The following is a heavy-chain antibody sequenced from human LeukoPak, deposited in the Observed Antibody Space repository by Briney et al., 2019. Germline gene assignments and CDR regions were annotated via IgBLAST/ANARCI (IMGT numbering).Heavy chain of an antibody. CDR3: ARTFLSGDGYKVGYFDY. Sequence: GGSLRLSCTASGFXVSSDYISWVRQAPGKGLEWVSVVYSGGNTYYADSVKGRFTISRDNSKNTLYLQMNSLTAEDTAVYYCARTFLSGDGYKVGYFDYWGQGTLVTVSS. J-gene: IGHJ4*02. CDR2: VYSGGNT. CDR1: GFXVSSDY. V-gene: IGHV3-53*01. D-gene: IGHD5-24*01.